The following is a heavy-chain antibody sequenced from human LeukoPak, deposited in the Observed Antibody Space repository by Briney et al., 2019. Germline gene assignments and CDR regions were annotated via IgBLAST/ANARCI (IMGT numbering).Heavy chain of an antibody. J-gene: IGHJ4*02. V-gene: IGHV3-23*01. Sequence: GGTLIHSCAASSLTFNSDALRSISQGAGWGLERSTATSGSGGSTYYADYVKGRLTISRENSKNTLYLQMNSLRAEDTAVYYCASYIVVVAAAPCLDYWGQGTLVTVSS. CDR1: SLTFNSDA. CDR3: ASYIVVVAAAPCLDY. CDR2: TSGSGGST. D-gene: IGHD2-15*01.